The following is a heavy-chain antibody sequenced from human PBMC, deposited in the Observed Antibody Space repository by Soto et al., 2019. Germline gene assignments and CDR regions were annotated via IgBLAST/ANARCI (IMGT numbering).Heavy chain of an antibody. CDR2: ISWNSGSI. Sequence: GGSLRLSCAASGFTFDDYAMHWVRQAPGKGLEWVSGISWNSGSIGYADSVKGRFTISRDNAKNSLYLQMNSLRAEDTALYYCAKGKVTIFIDWFDPWGQGTLVTVSS. D-gene: IGHD3-3*01. J-gene: IGHJ5*02. CDR3: AKGKVTIFIDWFDP. V-gene: IGHV3-9*01. CDR1: GFTFDDYA.